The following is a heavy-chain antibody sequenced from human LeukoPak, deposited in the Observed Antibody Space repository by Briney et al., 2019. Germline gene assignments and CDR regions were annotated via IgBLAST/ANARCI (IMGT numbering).Heavy chain of an antibody. J-gene: IGHJ4*02. CDR1: GYTFTSYY. Sequence: ASVKVSCKASGYTFTSYYMHWVRQAPGQGLEWMGIINPSGGSTSYAQKFQGRVTMTEDTSTDTAYMELSSLRSEDTAVYYCATDIALDYWGQGTLVTVSS. CDR2: INPSGGST. V-gene: IGHV1-46*01. CDR3: ATDIALDY. D-gene: IGHD3-9*01.